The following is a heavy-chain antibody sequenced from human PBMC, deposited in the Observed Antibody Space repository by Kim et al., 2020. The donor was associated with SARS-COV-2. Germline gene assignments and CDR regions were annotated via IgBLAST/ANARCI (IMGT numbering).Heavy chain of an antibody. CDR3: ALGDTDYYYYGMDV. CDR2: ISSSGSTI. V-gene: IGHV3-48*03. CDR1: GFTFSSCE. J-gene: IGHJ6*02. Sequence: GGSLRLSCAASGFTFSSCEMNWVRQAPGKGLEWVSYISSSGSTIYYADSVKGRFTISRDNAKNSLYLQMNSLRAEDTAVYYCALGDTDYYYYGMDVWGQGTTVTVSS. D-gene: IGHD4-17*01.